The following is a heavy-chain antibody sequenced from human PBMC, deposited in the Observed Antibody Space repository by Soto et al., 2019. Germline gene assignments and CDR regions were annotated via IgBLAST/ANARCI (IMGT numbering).Heavy chain of an antibody. CDR1: GFTFSSYE. Sequence: GGSLRLSCAASGFTFSSYEMNWVRQAPGKGLEWVSYISRSGSTIYYADSVKGRFTISRDNAKNSLFLQMNSLRAEDTAVYYCTADLIAVAGSMGDSWGQGALVTVSS. J-gene: IGHJ4*02. CDR2: ISRSGSTI. D-gene: IGHD6-19*01. V-gene: IGHV3-48*03. CDR3: TADLIAVAGSMGDS.